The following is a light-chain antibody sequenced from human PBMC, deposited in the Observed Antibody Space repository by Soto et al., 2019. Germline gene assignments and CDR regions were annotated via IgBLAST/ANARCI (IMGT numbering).Light chain of an antibody. V-gene: IGLV1-44*01. CDR2: SND. Sequence: QSALTQTPSASATPGQRVTISRSGSTSNIGSNLVSWYQQVPGMAPKLLIYSNDQRPSGVPDRFSGSKSGTSASLAISGLQSEDEAEYCCAAWDDSLNGSYVFGSGTKVTVL. CDR3: AAWDDSLNGSYV. J-gene: IGLJ1*01. CDR1: TSNIGSNL.